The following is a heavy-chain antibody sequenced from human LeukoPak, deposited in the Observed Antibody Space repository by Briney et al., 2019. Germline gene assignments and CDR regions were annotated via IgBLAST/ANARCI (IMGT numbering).Heavy chain of an antibody. CDR1: GYTFTGYY. CDR2: INPNSGGT. J-gene: IGHJ6*03. V-gene: IGHV1-2*02. CDR3: ARDGRTIFGVAPGYFYMDV. D-gene: IGHD3-3*01. Sequence: ASVKVSCKASGYTFTGYYMHWVRQAPGQGLEWMGWINPNSGGTNYAQKFQGGVTMTRDTSISTAYMELSRLRSDDTAVYYCARDGRTIFGVAPGYFYMDVWGKGTTVTVSS.